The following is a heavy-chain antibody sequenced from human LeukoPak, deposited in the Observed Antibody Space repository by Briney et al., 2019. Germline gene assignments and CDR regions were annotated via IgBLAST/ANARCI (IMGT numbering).Heavy chain of an antibody. CDR3: ARTDRYSSGWYEDY. D-gene: IGHD6-19*01. CDR1: GYTFTSYG. V-gene: IGHV1-18*01. Sequence: ASVKVSCKASGYTFTSYGISWVRQAPGQGPEWMGWISAYNGNTNYAQKLQGRVTMTTDTPTSTAYMELRSLRSDDTAVYYCARTDRYSSGWYEDYWGQGTLVTVSS. CDR2: ISAYNGNT. J-gene: IGHJ4*02.